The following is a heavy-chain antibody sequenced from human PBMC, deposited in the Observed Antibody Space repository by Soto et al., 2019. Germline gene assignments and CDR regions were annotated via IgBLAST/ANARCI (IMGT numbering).Heavy chain of an antibody. CDR2: ISGSGGST. CDR1: GFTFSSYA. CDR3: AKGTPMVRALDY. J-gene: IGHJ4*02. D-gene: IGHD3-10*01. V-gene: IGHV3-23*01. Sequence: EVQLLESGGGLVQPGGSLRLSCAASGFTFSSYAMSWVRQAPGKGLEWVSAISGSGGSTYYADSVKGRFTISRDNSKNTLYLQMNNLRAEVTAVYYCAKGTPMVRALDYWGQGTLVTVSS.